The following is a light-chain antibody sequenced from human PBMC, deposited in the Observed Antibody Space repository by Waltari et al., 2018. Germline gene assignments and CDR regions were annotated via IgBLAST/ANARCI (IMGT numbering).Light chain of an antibody. V-gene: IGLV10-54*04. CDR3: SAWDSSLSAWV. CDR1: SNNVGYEG. Sequence: QAGLTQPPSVSKGLRQTATLTCTGNSNNVGYEGAAWVQQHQGQPPKLLFHRNNNRPSGISERFSVFRSGNTASLTVTGLQPEDEADYYCSAWDSSLSAWVFAGGTKLTVL. J-gene: IGLJ3*02. CDR2: RNN.